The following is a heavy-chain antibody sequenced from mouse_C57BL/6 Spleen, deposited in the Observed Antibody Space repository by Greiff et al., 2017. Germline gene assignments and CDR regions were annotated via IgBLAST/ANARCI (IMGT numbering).Heavy chain of an antibody. D-gene: IGHD2-3*01. V-gene: IGHV1-26*01. CDR3: ALYDGYYFDY. CDR1: GYTFTDYY. J-gene: IGHJ2*01. Sequence: EVQLQQSGPVLVKPGASVKISCKASGYTFTDYYMNWVKQSHGKSLEWIGDINPNNGGTSYNQKFKGKATLTVDQSSSTAYMELRSLTSEDSAVYYCALYDGYYFDYWGQGTTLTVSS. CDR2: INPNNGGT.